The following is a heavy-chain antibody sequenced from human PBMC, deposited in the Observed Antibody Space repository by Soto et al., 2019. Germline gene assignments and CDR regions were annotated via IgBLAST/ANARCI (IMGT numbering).Heavy chain of an antibody. V-gene: IGHV3-30-3*01. CDR1: GFTFSSYA. CDR2: ISYDGSNK. Sequence: GGSLRLSCAASGFTFSSYAMHWVRQAPGKGLEWVAVISYDGSNKYYADSVKGRFTISRDNSKNTLYLQMNSLRAEDTAVYYCARAMYYDFWSGIGGGMDVWGQGTTVTVSS. CDR3: ARAMYYDFWSGIGGGMDV. J-gene: IGHJ6*02. D-gene: IGHD3-3*01.